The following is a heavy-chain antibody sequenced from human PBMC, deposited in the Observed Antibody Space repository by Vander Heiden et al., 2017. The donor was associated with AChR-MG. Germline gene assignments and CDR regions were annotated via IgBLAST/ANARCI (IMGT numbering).Heavy chain of an antibody. CDR3: ARDGQLARVRGSGTFGWFDP. J-gene: IGHJ5*02. Sequence: EVQLVESGGGLVQPGGSLRLSCAASGLIFSDYKMTWVRQAPGKGLEWVSYISDRGGTTFYADSVKGRFTISRDNAKNSLYLQMNSLRAEDTAVYYCARDGQLARVRGSGTFGWFDPWGQGTLVSVSS. V-gene: IGHV3-48*03. CDR2: ISDRGGTT. D-gene: IGHD3-10*01. CDR1: GLIFSDYK.